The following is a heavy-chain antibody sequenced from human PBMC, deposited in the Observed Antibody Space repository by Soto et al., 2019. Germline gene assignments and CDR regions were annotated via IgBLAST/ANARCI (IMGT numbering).Heavy chain of an antibody. J-gene: IGHJ5*02. Sequence: QTLSLTCAISGDSVSSNTASWNWIRQSPSRGPEWLGRTYFRSKWYNDYAVSVKSRIIINPDTSNNQFSLQLNSVTPEDTAVYFCAKGDNLGPKTGYAFDPCGQGLMVTVYS. V-gene: IGHV6-1*01. D-gene: IGHD5-12*01. CDR3: AKGDNLGPKTGYAFDP. CDR2: TYFRSKWYN. CDR1: GDSVSSNTAS.